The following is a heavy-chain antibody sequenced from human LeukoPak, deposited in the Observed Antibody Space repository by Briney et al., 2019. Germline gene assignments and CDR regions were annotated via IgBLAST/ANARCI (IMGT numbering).Heavy chain of an antibody. Sequence: GGSLRLSCAASGFTFSNAWMSWVRQAPGKGLEWVGRIKSKTDGGTTDYAAPVKGRFTISRDDSKNTLYLQMNSLKTEDTAVYYCTTVDSSSWLYYYYGMDVWGQGTTVTVSS. CDR3: TTVDSSSWLYYYYGMDV. D-gene: IGHD6-13*01. J-gene: IGHJ6*02. CDR2: IKSKTDGGTT. V-gene: IGHV3-15*01. CDR1: GFTFSNAW.